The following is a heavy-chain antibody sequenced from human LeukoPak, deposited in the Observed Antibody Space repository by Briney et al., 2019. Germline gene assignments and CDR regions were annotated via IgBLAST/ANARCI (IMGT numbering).Heavy chain of an antibody. V-gene: IGHV3-30*04. J-gene: IGHJ3*02. CDR1: GFPFSSYA. CDR3: ARGERYFDWLLSLRAFDI. Sequence: GRSLRLSCAVSGFPFSSYAVHWVRQAPGKGLEWVAVISYDGSNKYYADSVKGRFTISRDKSKNTLYLQMNSLRAEDTAVYYCARGERYFDWLLSLRAFDIWGQGTMVTVSS. CDR2: ISYDGSNK. D-gene: IGHD3-9*01.